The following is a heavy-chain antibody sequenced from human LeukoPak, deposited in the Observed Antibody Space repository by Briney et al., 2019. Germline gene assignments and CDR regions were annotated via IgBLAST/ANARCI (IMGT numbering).Heavy chain of an antibody. CDR2: ISYSGNA. CDR1: GGSISTYY. D-gene: IGHD2-15*01. J-gene: IGHJ4*02. CDR3: ARHQGGSTYAY. V-gene: IGHV4-59*08. Sequence: SETLSLTCSVSGGSISTYYWSWIRQPPGKGLEWIGYISYSGNANYNASLETRATISVDTSKNLSSLRLSSVTAADTAVYYCARHQGGSTYAYWGQGILVTVSS.